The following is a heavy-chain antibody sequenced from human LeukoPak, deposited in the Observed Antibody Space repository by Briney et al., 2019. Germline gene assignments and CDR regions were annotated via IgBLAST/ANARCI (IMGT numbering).Heavy chain of an antibody. D-gene: IGHD3-10*01. J-gene: IGHJ3*02. V-gene: IGHV3-21*01. CDR3: ARGGVRVAFDI. Sequence: GGSLRLSCAASGFTFSSYSMNWVRQAPGKGLEWVSSISSSSSYIYYADSVKGRFTISRDNAKNSLYLQMNSLRAEDTAVYYCARGGVRVAFDIWGQGTMVTVSS. CDR2: ISSSSSYI. CDR1: GFTFSSYS.